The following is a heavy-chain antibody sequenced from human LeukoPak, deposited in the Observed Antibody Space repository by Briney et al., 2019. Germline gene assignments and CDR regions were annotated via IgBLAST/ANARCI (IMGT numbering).Heavy chain of an antibody. CDR2: IYSGGST. Sequence: GGSLRLSCAASGFTVSSNYMSWVSQAPGKGLEWVSVIYSGGSTYYADSVKGRFTISRDNSKNTLYLQMNSLRAEDTAVYYCARDRVDTVNDYYYGTDVWGQGTTVTVSS. V-gene: IGHV3-53*01. CDR1: GFTVSSNY. D-gene: IGHD5-18*01. J-gene: IGHJ6*02. CDR3: ARDRVDTVNDYYYGTDV.